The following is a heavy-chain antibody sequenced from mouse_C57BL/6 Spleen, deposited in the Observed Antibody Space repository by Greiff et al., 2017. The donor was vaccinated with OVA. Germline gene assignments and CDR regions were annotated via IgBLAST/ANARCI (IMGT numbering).Heavy chain of an antibody. J-gene: IGHJ4*01. CDR2: IDPSDSYT. Sequence: QVQLKQPGAELVMPGASVKLSCKASGYTFTSYWMHWVKQRPGQGLEWIGEIDPSDSYTNYNQKFKGKSTLTVDKSSSTAYMQLSSLTSEDSAVYYCARRGIYDGYYGDYYAMDYWGQGTSVTVSS. D-gene: IGHD2-3*01. CDR1: GYTFTSYW. CDR3: ARRGIYDGYYGDYYAMDY. V-gene: IGHV1-69*01.